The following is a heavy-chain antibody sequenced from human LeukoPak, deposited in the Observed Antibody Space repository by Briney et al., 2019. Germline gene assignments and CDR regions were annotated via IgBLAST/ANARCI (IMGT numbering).Heavy chain of an antibody. D-gene: IGHD2-15*01. CDR1: GFIFTDYW. CDR3: ARDSTYSSGSRFYDRFDY. J-gene: IGHJ4*02. Sequence: GGSLRLSCAASGFIFTDYWMYWVRQAPRKGLEWVANINRDGSQRNHVDSVKGRFTISRDNAKNSLYLQMDSLTAEDTAVYYCARDSTYSSGSRFYDRFDYWGQGTLVTVSS. CDR2: INRDGSQR. V-gene: IGHV3-7*03.